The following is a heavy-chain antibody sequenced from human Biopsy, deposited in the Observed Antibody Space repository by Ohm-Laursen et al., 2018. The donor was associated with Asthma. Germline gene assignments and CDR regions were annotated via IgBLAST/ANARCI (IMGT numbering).Heavy chain of an antibody. V-gene: IGHV3-74*01. CDR1: GLTFSDYW. Sequence: SLRLSCAASGLTFSDYWMHWVRQAPGKGLEWVSRVKGDGRRTSYADSVKGRFTISRDNAKSTLYLQMNSLRVEDTAVYYCARDGVVPDAMYYHYYYGLDVWGQGTTVTVSS. CDR2: VKGDGRRT. D-gene: IGHD2-2*01. J-gene: IGHJ6*02. CDR3: ARDGVVPDAMYYHYYYGLDV.